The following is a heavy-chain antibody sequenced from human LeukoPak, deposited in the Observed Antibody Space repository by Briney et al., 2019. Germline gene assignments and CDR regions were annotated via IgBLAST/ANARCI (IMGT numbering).Heavy chain of an antibody. CDR1: GYTFTSYG. D-gene: IGHD6-6*01. J-gene: IGHJ4*02. CDR2: ISAYNGNT. CDR3: ARDRAYSSSSRCRWELLY. Sequence: ASVKVSCKASGYTFTSYGISWVRQAPGQGLEWMGWISAYNGNTNYAQKLQGRVTMTTDTSTSTAYMELRSLRSDDTAVYYCARDRAYSSSSRCRWELLYWGQGTLVTVSS. V-gene: IGHV1-18*01.